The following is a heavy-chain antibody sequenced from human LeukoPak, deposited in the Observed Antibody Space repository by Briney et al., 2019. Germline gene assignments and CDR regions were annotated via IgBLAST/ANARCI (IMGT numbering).Heavy chain of an antibody. J-gene: IGHJ4*02. V-gene: IGHV3-21*01. CDR2: ISSSSSYI. Sequence: KAGGSLRLSCAASGFTFSSYSMNWVRQAPGKGLEWVSSISSSSSYIYYADSVKGRFTISRDNAKNSLYLQMNSLRAEDTAVYYCARDPRWGVGATHFDYWGQGTLVTVSS. CDR3: ARDPRWGVGATHFDY. D-gene: IGHD1-26*01. CDR1: GFTFSSYS.